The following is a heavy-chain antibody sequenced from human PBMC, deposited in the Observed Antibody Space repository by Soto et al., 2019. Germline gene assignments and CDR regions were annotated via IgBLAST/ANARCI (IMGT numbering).Heavy chain of an antibody. J-gene: IGHJ5*02. CDR2: IYYSGST. D-gene: IGHD3-10*01. CDR3: ARQKTMVRGVITTMRWFDP. V-gene: IGHV4-39*01. CDR1: GGSISSSSYY. Sequence: QLQLQESGPGLVKPSETLSLTCTVSGGSISSSSYYWGWIRQPPGKGLGWIGSIYYSGSTYYNPSLKSRVTISVDTSKNQFSLKLSSVTAADTPVYYCARQKTMVRGVITTMRWFDPWGQGTLVTVSS.